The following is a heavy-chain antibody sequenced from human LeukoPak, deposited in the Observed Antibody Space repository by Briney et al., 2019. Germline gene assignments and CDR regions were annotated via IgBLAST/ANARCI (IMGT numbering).Heavy chain of an antibody. J-gene: IGHJ4*02. CDR2: IIPIFGTA. D-gene: IGHD2-8*01. CDR3: AAVTDLWYYYFDY. CDR1: GGTFSSYA. V-gene: IGHV1-69*05. Sequence: GAAVKVSCKASGGTFSSYAISWVRQAPGQGLEWVGGIIPIFGTANYAQKFQGRVTITTDESTSTAYMELSSLRSEDTAVYYCAAVTDLWYYYFDYWGQGTLVIVSS.